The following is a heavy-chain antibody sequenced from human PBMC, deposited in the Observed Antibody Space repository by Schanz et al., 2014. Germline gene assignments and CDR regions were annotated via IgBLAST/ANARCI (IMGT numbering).Heavy chain of an antibody. J-gene: IGHJ4*02. CDR1: GFTFTNYA. Sequence: EVQLVQSGGGLVQPGGSLRLSCAASGFTFTNYAMSWVRQAPGKGLEWVSLISDSGDTAYYADSVKGRFTISRDNSKNLLYLQMNSLRAEDTAVYYCARDRRNADLDYWGQGTLVTVSS. D-gene: IGHD1-1*01. CDR3: ARDRRNADLDY. V-gene: IGHV3-23*04. CDR2: ISDSGDTA.